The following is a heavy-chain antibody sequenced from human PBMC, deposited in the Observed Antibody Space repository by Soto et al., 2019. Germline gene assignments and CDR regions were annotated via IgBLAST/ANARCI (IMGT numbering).Heavy chain of an antibody. CDR1: GFTFSSYG. V-gene: IGHV3-33*01. J-gene: IGHJ5*02. D-gene: IGHD1-1*01. Sequence: QVQLVESGGGVVQPGRSLRLSCAASGFTFSSYGMHWVRQAPGKGLEWVAVIWDDGSNKYYADSVKGRFTISRDNSKNTLYLQMNSLRAEDTAVYYCARDSSGPRRLKASWFDPWGQGTLVTVSS. CDR2: IWDDGSNK. CDR3: ARDSSGPRRLKASWFDP.